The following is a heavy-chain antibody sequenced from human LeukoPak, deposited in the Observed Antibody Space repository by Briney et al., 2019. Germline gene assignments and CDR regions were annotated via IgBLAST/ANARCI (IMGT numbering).Heavy chain of an antibody. D-gene: IGHD3-10*01. Sequence: ASVKVSCKASGYTFTNYAMNWVRQAPGQGLEWMGWINPNTGNPAYAQGFTGRFVFSLDTSVTTTYLQISGLKAEDTAVYYCARGGRYVVRGVTGYWGQGTLVTVSS. CDR1: GYTFTNYA. CDR2: INPNTGNP. J-gene: IGHJ4*02. V-gene: IGHV7-4-1*02. CDR3: ARGGRYVVRGVTGY.